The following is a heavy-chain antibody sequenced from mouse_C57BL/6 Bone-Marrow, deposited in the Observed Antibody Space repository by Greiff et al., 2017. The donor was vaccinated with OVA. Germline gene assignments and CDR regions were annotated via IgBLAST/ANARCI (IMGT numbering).Heavy chain of an antibody. Sequence: VQLQKSGAELARPGASVKLSCKASGYTFTSYGISWVKQRTGQGLEWIGEIYPRSGNTYYNEKFKGKATLTADKSSSTAYMELRSLTSEDSAVYFCARWEWLRQYYFDYWGQGTTLTVSS. CDR3: ARWEWLRQYYFDY. D-gene: IGHD2-2*01. CDR2: IYPRSGNT. CDR1: GYTFTSYG. V-gene: IGHV1-81*01. J-gene: IGHJ2*01.